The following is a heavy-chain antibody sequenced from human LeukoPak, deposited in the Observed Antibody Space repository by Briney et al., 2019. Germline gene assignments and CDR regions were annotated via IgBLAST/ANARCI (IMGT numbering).Heavy chain of an antibody. D-gene: IGHD3-16*01. CDR1: AFTFSDYY. CDR2: LSSSGSTI. Sequence: AGSLRLSCAASAFTFSDYYMSWLRQAPGKGLEWGSYLSSSGSTIYSGDCGKGRFTISRDNGKNALDLQMKRLRAEDTALYYCARDGAVKWHRGIDYFDYWGQGTLVTVSS. V-gene: IGHV3-11*04. CDR3: ARDGAVKWHRGIDYFDY. J-gene: IGHJ4*02.